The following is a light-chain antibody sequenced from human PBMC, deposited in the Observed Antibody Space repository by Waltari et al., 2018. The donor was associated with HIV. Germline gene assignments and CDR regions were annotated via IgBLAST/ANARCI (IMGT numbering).Light chain of an antibody. CDR3: QTWDTGPWV. CDR1: SGHSSYA. Sequence: QLILTQSPSASASLGASVKLTCTLSSGHSSYAIAWLQHQPEKGPRYLMKVNSDGSHRKVDGIPDRFSGSSSGPERYLTISSLQSEDEADYYCQTWDTGPWVFGGGTKLTVL. V-gene: IGLV4-69*01. J-gene: IGLJ3*02. CDR2: VNSDGSH.